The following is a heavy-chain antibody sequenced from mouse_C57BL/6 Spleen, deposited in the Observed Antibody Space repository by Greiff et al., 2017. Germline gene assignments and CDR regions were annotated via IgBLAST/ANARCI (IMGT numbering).Heavy chain of an antibody. CDR1: GFNIKDDY. J-gene: IGHJ3*01. V-gene: IGHV14-4*01. Sequence: VQLQQSGAELVRPGASVKLSCTASGFNIKDDYMHWVKQRPEQGLEWIGWIDPENGDTEYASKFQGKATITADTSSHTAYLQLSSLTSEDTAVYYCIFRAWFAYWGQGTLVTVSA. CDR2: IDPENGDT. CDR3: IFRAWFAY.